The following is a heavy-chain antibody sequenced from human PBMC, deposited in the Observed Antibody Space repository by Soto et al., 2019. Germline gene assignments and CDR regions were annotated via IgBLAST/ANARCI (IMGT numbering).Heavy chain of an antibody. D-gene: IGHD6-13*01. CDR3: ARGSLRSSSWNNWFDP. V-gene: IGHV4-59*11. CDR2: IYHSGST. Sequence: PSETLSLTCTVSGGSISDHYWSWLRQPPGKGLEWIGYIYHSGSTNYSPSLKSRVTISLDTSKNQFSLKLTSVTAADTAVYYCARGSLRSSSWNNWFDPWGQGTLVTVSS. CDR1: GGSISDHY. J-gene: IGHJ5*02.